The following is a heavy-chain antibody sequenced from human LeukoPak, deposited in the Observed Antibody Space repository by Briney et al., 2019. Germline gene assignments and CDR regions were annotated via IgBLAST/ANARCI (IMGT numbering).Heavy chain of an antibody. CDR3: AKEIYGDSTGGRFQH. CDR1: GFSSSNYA. Sequence: GGSLRLSCAASGFSSSNYAMSWVRQAPGRGLEWVSGISGSGGNTYYADSVKGRFTISRDNSKNTLYLQMKSLRAEDTAVYYCAKEIYGDSTGGRFQHWGQGTLVTVSS. J-gene: IGHJ1*01. CDR2: ISGSGGNT. V-gene: IGHV3-23*01. D-gene: IGHD4-17*01.